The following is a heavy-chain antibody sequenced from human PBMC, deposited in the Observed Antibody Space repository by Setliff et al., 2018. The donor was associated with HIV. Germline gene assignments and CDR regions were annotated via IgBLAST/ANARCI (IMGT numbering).Heavy chain of an antibody. J-gene: IGHJ4*02. Sequence: GASVKVSCKASGYTFTRYTMNWVRQAPGQGLQWMGWINTDTGNPTYAQGFTGRFVFSLDPSVSTAYLRITSLEAEDTAVYYCARSHGGYSGYDGYFDYWGQGTLVTVSS. CDR3: ARSHGGYSGYDGYFDY. D-gene: IGHD5-12*01. CDR2: INTDTGNP. V-gene: IGHV7-4-1*02. CDR1: GYTFTRYT.